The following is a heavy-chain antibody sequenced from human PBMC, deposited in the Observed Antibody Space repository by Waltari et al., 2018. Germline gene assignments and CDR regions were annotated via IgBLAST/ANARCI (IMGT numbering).Heavy chain of an antibody. CDR2: INHSGST. D-gene: IGHD2-2*01. Sequence: QVQLQQWGAGLLKPSETLSLTCAVYGGSFSGYYWSWIRQPPGKGLEWIGEINHSGSTNYNPSLKRRVTISVDTSKNQFSLKLSSVTAADTAVYYCARRLWIEDIVVVPAVLGGYFDYWGQGTLVTVSS. J-gene: IGHJ4*02. V-gene: IGHV4-34*01. CDR3: ARRLWIEDIVVVPAVLGGYFDY. CDR1: GGSFSGYY.